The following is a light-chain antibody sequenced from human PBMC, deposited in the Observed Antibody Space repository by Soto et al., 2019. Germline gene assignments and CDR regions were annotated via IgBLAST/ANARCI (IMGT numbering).Light chain of an antibody. CDR3: QQRSNWPPSIT. CDR1: PSVTNF. V-gene: IGKV3-11*01. J-gene: IGKJ5*01. CDR2: GAF. Sequence: EIVLTQSPATLSLSPGERATLSCRASPSVTNFLAWYQQKPGQAPRLLIYGAFNRATGIPARFSGSGSGTDFTLTISSLEPEDSAIYYCQQRSNWPPSITFGQGTRLEIK.